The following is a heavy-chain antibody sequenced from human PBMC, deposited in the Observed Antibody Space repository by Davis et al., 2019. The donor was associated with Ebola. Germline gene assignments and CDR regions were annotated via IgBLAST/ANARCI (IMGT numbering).Heavy chain of an antibody. V-gene: IGHV3-23*01. D-gene: IGHD6-6*01. J-gene: IGHJ4*02. CDR1: GFTFSGSD. Sequence: PGGSLRLSCAASGFTFSGSDMSWVRQAPGKGLKWVSAIIPSGGSTYYADSVRGRFTISRDNSKNTLYLQMNSLRAEDTAVYYCANTARGNYWGQGTLVTVSS. CDR2: IIPSGGST. CDR3: ANTARGNY.